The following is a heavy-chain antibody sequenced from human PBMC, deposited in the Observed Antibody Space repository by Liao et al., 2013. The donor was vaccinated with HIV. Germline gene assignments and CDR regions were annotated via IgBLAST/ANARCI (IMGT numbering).Heavy chain of an antibody. J-gene: IGHJ4*02. Sequence: QVQLQQWGAGLLKPSETLSLTCAVYGGSFSGYYWSWIRQPPGKGLEWIGEINHSGSTNYNPSLKSRVTISVDTSKNQFSLKLSSVTAADTAVYYCARGAPQAVTTTESYLHFDYWGQGTLVTVSS. CDR3: ARGAPQAVTTTESYLHFDY. V-gene: IGHV4-34*02. CDR2: INHSGST. CDR1: GGSFSGYY. D-gene: IGHD4-17*01.